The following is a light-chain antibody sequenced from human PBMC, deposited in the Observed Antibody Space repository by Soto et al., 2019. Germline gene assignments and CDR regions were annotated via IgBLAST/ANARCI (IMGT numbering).Light chain of an antibody. CDR2: KAS. V-gene: IGKV1-5*03. CDR1: QSISSW. J-gene: IGKJ2*02. CDR3: QQYHGYSGT. Sequence: DTQMTQSPSTLSASVGDRVTITCRASQSISSWLAWYQQKPGKAPKLLIYKASNLESGVPSRLHGNASGTEFNLTLGSRQPDDLATYYCQQYHGYSGTFRQGPKLEIK.